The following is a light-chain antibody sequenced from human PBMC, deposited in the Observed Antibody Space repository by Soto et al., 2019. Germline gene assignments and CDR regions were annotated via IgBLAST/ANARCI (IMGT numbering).Light chain of an antibody. V-gene: IGKV3-11*01. CDR2: DTY. CDR1: QSVSDY. J-gene: IGKJ5*01. Sequence: EIVLTQSPASLSLSPGEGATLSCRASQSVSDYLAWYQQKPGQAPRLLIYDTYKRVTGIPSRFSGSGSGTDVTLTISILEPEDFALYCCQHRSNRFPITFAQGTRLEI. CDR3: QHRSNRFPIT.